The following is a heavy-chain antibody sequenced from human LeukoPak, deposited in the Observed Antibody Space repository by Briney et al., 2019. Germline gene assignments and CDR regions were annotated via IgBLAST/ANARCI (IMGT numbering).Heavy chain of an antibody. J-gene: IGHJ2*01. D-gene: IGHD6-19*01. Sequence: GGSLRLSCAASGFTLSSYWMHWGRPAPGKGLGWVSRINSDGSSTSYADSVKGRFTISRDNAKNTLYLQMNSLRAEDTAVYYCARVGIAVARDFDLWGRGTLVTVSS. CDR1: GFTLSSYW. V-gene: IGHV3-74*01. CDR2: INSDGSST. CDR3: ARVGIAVARDFDL.